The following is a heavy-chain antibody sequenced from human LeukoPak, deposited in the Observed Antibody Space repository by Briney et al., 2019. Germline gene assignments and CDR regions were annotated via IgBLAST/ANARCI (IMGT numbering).Heavy chain of an antibody. V-gene: IGHV3-21*01. J-gene: IGHJ5*02. D-gene: IGHD2-2*01. CDR2: ISSSSSYI. CDR1: GFTFSTYN. CDR3: ARGTSSFDP. Sequence: GGSLRLSCAASGFTFSTYNMNWVRQAPGKGLEWVSSISSSSSYIYYAHSVKGRFTISRDNAKNSLYLQMNSLRAEDTAVYYCARGTSSFDPWGQGTLVTVSS.